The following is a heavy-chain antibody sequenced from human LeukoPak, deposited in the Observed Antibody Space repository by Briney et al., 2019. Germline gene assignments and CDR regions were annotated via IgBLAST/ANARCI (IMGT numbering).Heavy chain of an antibody. CDR1: GFTFSSYS. CDR3: AREGGSYYVTARGDAFGI. Sequence: GGSLRLSCAASGFTFSSYSMNWVRQAPGKGLEWVSSISSSSSYIYYADSVKGRFTISRDNAKNSLYLQMNSLRAEDTAVYYCAREGGSYYVTARGDAFGIWGQGTMVTVSS. V-gene: IGHV3-21*01. J-gene: IGHJ3*02. CDR2: ISSSSSYI. D-gene: IGHD1-26*01.